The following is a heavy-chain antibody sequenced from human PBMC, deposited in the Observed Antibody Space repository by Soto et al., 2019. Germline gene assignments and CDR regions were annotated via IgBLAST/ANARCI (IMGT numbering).Heavy chain of an antibody. V-gene: IGHV4-59*01. CDR1: GGSISYYY. J-gene: IGHJ4*02. D-gene: IGHD3-22*01. CDR2: ISYSGST. Sequence: SETLSLTCTVSGGSISYYYWSWIRQPPGKGLEWIGYISYSGSTNYNPSLKSRVTISVDTSKKQFSLKLSSVTAADTAGYYCAXENYYYDSGAYYNEFDYWGQGTLVTVSS. CDR3: AXENYYYDSGAYYNEFDY.